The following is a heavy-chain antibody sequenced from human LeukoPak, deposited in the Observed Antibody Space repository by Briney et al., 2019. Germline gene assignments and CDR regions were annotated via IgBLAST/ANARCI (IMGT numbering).Heavy chain of an antibody. J-gene: IGHJ6*02. CDR2: ISGSGGST. V-gene: IGHV3-23*01. CDR1: GFTFSSYA. Sequence: GGSLRLSCAASGFTFSSYAMSWVHQAPGKGLEWVSAISGSGGSTYYGDSVKGRFTISRDNSKNTLYLQMNSLRAEDTAIYYCAKGSSYYDFWSGYSDYYYYYGMDVWGQGTTVTVSS. CDR3: AKGSSYYDFWSGYSDYYYYYGMDV. D-gene: IGHD3-3*01.